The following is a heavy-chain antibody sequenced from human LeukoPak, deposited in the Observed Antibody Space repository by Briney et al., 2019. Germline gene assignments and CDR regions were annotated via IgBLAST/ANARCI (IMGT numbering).Heavy chain of an antibody. J-gene: IGHJ6*02. CDR2: IYTSGST. D-gene: IGHD6-13*01. CDR3: ARGGAASYYYYYGMDV. CDR1: GGSISSGSYY. V-gene: IGHV4-61*02. Sequence: SQTLSLTCTVSGGSISSGSYYWTWIRQPAGKGLEWIGRIYTSGSTNYNPSLKSRVTISVDTSKNQFSLKLSSVTVADTAVYYCARGGAASYYYYYGMDVWGQGTTVTVSS.